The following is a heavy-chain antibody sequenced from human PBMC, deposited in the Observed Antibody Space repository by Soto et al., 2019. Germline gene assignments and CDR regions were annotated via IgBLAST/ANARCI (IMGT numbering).Heavy chain of an antibody. Sequence: KVSCKASGGTFSSYAISWVRQAPGQGLEWMGGIIPIFGTANYAQKFQGRVTITADESTSTAYMELSSLRSEDTAVYYCARRITIFGVDPYYYYGMDVWGQGTTVTVSS. V-gene: IGHV1-69*01. J-gene: IGHJ6*02. CDR3: ARRITIFGVDPYYYYGMDV. CDR2: IIPIFGTA. CDR1: GGTFSSYA. D-gene: IGHD3-3*01.